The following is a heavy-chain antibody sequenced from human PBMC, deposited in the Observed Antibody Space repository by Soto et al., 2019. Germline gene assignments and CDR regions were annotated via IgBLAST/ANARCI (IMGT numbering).Heavy chain of an antibody. CDR1: GYTFTSYA. Sequence: ASVKVSCKASGYTFTSYAMHWVRQAPGQGLEWIGWINPNSGGTNNAQKFQGRVTMTRDTSTSTVYMELSALISDDTAVYFCARSLLDEYSSSWRSAYYGMDVWGQGTTVTVSS. CDR2: INPNSGGT. V-gene: IGHV1-2*02. D-gene: IGHD2-2*01. J-gene: IGHJ6*02. CDR3: ARSLLDEYSSSWRSAYYGMDV.